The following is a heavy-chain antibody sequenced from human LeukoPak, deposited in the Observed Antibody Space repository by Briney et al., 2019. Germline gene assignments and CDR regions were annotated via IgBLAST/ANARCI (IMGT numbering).Heavy chain of an antibody. CDR3: ARVSGGGYFQH. D-gene: IGHD2-8*02. V-gene: IGHV3-72*01. CDR2: TRDKANRYTT. J-gene: IGHJ1*01. CDR1: GFTFSDHY. Sequence: GGSLRLSCAASGFTFSDHYMDWVRQAPGKGLEWVGRTRDKANRYTTEYAASVKGRFTISRDDSKNSLYLQMNSLRTEDTAVYYCARVSGGGYFQHWGQGTLVTVSS.